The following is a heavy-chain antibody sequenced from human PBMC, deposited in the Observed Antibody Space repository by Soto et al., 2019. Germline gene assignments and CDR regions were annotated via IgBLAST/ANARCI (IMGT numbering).Heavy chain of an antibody. D-gene: IGHD6-13*01. CDR3: ARAIATTGEYYFAY. CDR1: GFTFSSYW. CDR2: INRDGSSI. J-gene: IGHJ4*02. Sequence: EVQLVESGGGLVQPGGSLRLSCAASGFTFSSYWMHWVRQAPGKGLVWVSRINRDGSSINYADSARGRVTISRDNAKNTLYLQVTGLRAEDTAVYYGARAIATTGEYYFAYWGERIVVTVSS. V-gene: IGHV3-74*01.